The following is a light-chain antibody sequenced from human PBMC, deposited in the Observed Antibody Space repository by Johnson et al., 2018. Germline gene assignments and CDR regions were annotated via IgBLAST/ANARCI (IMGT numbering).Light chain of an antibody. V-gene: IGLV1-51*02. Sequence: QSVLTQPPSVSAAPGQKVTISCSGSSSNIGNNYVSWYQQLPGTAPKLLIYENNKRPSGIPDRFSGSQSGTSATLGITGLQTGDEADYYCGTGDSSLSAGNVFGTGTKVTVL. J-gene: IGLJ1*01. CDR1: SSNIGNNY. CDR3: GTGDSSLSAGNV. CDR2: ENN.